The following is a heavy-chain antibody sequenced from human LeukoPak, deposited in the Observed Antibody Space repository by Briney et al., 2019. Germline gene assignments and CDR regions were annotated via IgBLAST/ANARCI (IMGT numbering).Heavy chain of an antibody. V-gene: IGHV3-66*01. J-gene: IGHJ3*02. CDR2: IYSGGST. CDR3: ARVHSGSYADI. CDR1: GFTFSSYA. Sequence: GGSLRLSCAASGFTFSSYAMSWVRQAPGKGLEWVSVIYSGGSTYYADSVKGRFTISRDNSKNTLYLQMNSLRAEDAAVYYCARVHSGSYADIWGQGTMVTVSS. D-gene: IGHD1-26*01.